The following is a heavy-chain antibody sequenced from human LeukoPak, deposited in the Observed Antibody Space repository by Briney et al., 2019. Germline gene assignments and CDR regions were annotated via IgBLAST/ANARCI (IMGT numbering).Heavy chain of an antibody. CDR1: GGSISSSNW. J-gene: IGHJ4*02. V-gene: IGHV4-4*02. CDR2: FYYSGST. D-gene: IGHD1-26*01. Sequence: SETLSLTCAVSGGSISSSNWWSWVRQPPGKGLERIGHFYYSGSTNYNSSLKSRVTISVDTSRNQFSLKLTSVTAADTAVYYCARGQGGNYYLNYFDYWGQGALVTVSS. CDR3: ARGQGGNYYLNYFDY.